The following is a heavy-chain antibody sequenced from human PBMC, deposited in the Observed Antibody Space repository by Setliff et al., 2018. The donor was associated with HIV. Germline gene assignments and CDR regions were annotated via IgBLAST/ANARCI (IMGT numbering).Heavy chain of an antibody. CDR1: GYSFTSYW. J-gene: IGHJ4*02. V-gene: IGHV5-51*01. D-gene: IGHD5-18*01. CDR2: IYPGDSDT. Sequence: PGESLKISCKGSGYSFTSYWIGWVRQMPGKGLEWMGIIYPGDSDTRYSPSFQGQVTISADKSISTAYLQWSSLKASDTAMYYCARVSVFGSAMARGGYFDYWGQGTPVTVSS. CDR3: ARVSVFGSAMARGGYFDY.